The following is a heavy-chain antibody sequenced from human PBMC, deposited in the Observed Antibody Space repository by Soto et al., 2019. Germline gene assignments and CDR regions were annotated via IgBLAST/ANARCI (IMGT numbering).Heavy chain of an antibody. J-gene: IGHJ5*02. CDR1: GYTFTSYG. CDR2: ITTYNGNT. CDR3: ARITYYYDSSVYFPVWFDP. D-gene: IGHD3-22*01. V-gene: IGHV1-18*04. Sequence: ASVKVSCKASGYTFTSYGISWVRQAPGQGLEWMGWITTYNGNTNYAQKLQGRVTMTTDTSTSTAYMELRSLRSDDTAVYYCARITYYYDSSVYFPVWFDPWGQGTLVTSPQ.